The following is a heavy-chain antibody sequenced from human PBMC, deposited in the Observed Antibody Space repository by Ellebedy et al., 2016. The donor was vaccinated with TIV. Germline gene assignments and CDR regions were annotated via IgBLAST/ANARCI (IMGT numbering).Heavy chain of an antibody. D-gene: IGHD3-16*02. CDR1: GCSFSSYW. CDR2: ISWNSGSI. J-gene: IGHJ4*02. CDR3: AKDIFLTGYQLARVGFDY. Sequence: SLKISCAASGCSFSSYWMSWVRQAPGKGLEWVSGISWNSGSIGYADSVKGRFTISRDNAKKSLYLQMNSLRAEDTALYYCAKDIFLTGYQLARVGFDYWGQGTLVTVSS. V-gene: IGHV3-9*01.